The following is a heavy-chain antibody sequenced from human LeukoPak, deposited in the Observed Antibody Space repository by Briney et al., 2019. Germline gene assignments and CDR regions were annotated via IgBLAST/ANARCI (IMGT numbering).Heavy chain of an antibody. V-gene: IGHV3-23*01. CDR2: ISGSGGST. Sequence: GGSLRLSCAASGFTFSNYAMNWVRQAPGKGLEWVSAISGSGGSTYYADSVKGRFTISRDNSKNTLYLQMNSLRAEDTAVYYCAKDKQWLASFDYWGQGTLVTVSS. CDR3: AKDKQWLASFDY. CDR1: GFTFSNYA. J-gene: IGHJ4*02. D-gene: IGHD6-19*01.